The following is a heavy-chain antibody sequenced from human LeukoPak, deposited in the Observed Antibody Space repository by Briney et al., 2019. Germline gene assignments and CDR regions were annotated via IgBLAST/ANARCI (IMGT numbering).Heavy chain of an antibody. Sequence: PGGSLRLSCAASGFTFSSYSMNWVRQARGKGLEWVSSISSSSSYIYYADSVKGRFTISRDNAKNSLYLQMNSLRAEDTAVYYCARDKRYGSGSLDYWGQGTLVTVSS. CDR3: ARDKRYGSGSLDY. D-gene: IGHD3-10*01. J-gene: IGHJ4*02. CDR2: ISSSSSYI. V-gene: IGHV3-21*01. CDR1: GFTFSSYS.